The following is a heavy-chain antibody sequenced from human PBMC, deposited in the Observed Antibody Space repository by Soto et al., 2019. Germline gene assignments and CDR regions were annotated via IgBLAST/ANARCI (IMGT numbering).Heavy chain of an antibody. V-gene: IGHV1-69*13. CDR2: IIPIFGTA. J-gene: IGHJ6*02. CDR3: ARDPDGRSAPGMDV. Sequence: GASVKVSCKASGGTFSSYAISWVRQAPGQGLEWMGGIIPIFGTANYAQKFQGRVTITADESTSTAYMELSSLRSEDTAVYYCARDPDGRSAPGMDVWGQGTTVTVSS. CDR1: GGTFSSYA.